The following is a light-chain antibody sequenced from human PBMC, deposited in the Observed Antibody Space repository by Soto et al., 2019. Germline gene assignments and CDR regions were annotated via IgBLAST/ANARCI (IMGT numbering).Light chain of an antibody. V-gene: IGLV7-46*01. CDR1: TGAVTSGHY. CDR3: LLFYSGPRV. J-gene: IGLJ3*02. Sequence: QAVVTQEPSLTVSLGGTVTLTCDSSTGAVTSGHYPYWFQQKPGQAPRTLIYDTNNKHSWTPARFSGSLLGGKAALTLSGAQPEDEAEYYCLLFYSGPRVFGGGTKLTVL. CDR2: DTN.